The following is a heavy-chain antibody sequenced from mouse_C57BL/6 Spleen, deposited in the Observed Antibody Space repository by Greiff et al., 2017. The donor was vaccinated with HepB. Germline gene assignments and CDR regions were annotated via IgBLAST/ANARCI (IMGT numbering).Heavy chain of an antibody. D-gene: IGHD1-1*01. CDR1: GYSFTGYF. J-gene: IGHJ1*03. CDR2: INPYNGDT. CDR3: AREGGNYYGSSPWYFDV. V-gene: IGHV1-37*01. Sequence: EVKLMESGPELVKPGASVKISCKASGYSFTGYFMNWVKQSHGKSLEWIGRINPYNGDTFYNQKFKGKATLTVDKSSSTAHMELLSLTSEDFAVYYCAREGGNYYGSSPWYFDVWGTGTTVTVSS.